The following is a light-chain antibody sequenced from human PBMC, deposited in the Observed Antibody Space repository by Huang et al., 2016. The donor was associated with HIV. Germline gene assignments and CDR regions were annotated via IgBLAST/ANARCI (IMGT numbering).Light chain of an antibody. V-gene: IGKV3-15*01. CDR3: QQYNNWSPWT. J-gene: IGKJ1*01. CDR1: QSVSSN. Sequence: EIVMTQSPATLSVSPGERATLSCRASQSVSSNLAWYQQKPGQAPRLLIYGAATRATGIPARVSGSGSGTEFTLTISSLQSEDVAVYYCQQYNNWSPWTFGQGTKVEIK. CDR2: GAA.